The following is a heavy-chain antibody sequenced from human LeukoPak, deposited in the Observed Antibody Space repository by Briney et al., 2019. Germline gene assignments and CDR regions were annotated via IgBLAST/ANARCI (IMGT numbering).Heavy chain of an antibody. Sequence: GGSLRLSCAVSGFTFSSYAMSWVRQAPGKGLQWVSSISISSASSTYYADSVKGRFTISRDNAKNTLYLQMNSLRAEDTAVYYCAKDLEGAYYYDSSGYSNWGQGTLVTVSS. J-gene: IGHJ4*02. CDR2: ISISSASST. D-gene: IGHD3-22*01. CDR1: GFTFSSYA. CDR3: AKDLEGAYYYDSSGYSN. V-gene: IGHV3-23*01.